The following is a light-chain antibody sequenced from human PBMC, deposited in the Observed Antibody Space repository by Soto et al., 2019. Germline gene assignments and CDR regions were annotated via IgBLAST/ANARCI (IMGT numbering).Light chain of an antibody. CDR3: EQYGSSSYT. J-gene: IGKJ2*01. CDR1: QSASSSY. CDR2: DAS. V-gene: IGKV3-20*01. Sequence: EIVLTQSPGTLSLSPGERATLSCRASQSASSSYLAWYQQKPGQAPRLLIYDASSRATGIPDRFSGSGSGTDFTFAISGVEPEDLAVYYCEQYGSSSYTFGQGIKLEIK.